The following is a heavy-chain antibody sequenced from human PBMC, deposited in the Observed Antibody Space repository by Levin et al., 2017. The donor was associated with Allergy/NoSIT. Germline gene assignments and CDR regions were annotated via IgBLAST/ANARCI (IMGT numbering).Heavy chain of an antibody. Sequence: ASETLSLTCTVSGGSISSYYWSWIRQPPGKGLEWIGYIYYSGSTNYNPSLKSRVTISVDTSKNQFSLKLSSVTAADTAVYYCARPKFGELLFPFDYWGQGTLVTVSS. CDR3: ARPKFGELLFPFDY. J-gene: IGHJ4*02. CDR2: IYYSGST. D-gene: IGHD3-10*01. V-gene: IGHV4-59*01. CDR1: GGSISSYY.